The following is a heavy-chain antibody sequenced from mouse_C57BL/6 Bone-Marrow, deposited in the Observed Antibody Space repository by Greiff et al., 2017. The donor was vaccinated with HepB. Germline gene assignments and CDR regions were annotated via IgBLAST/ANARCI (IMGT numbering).Heavy chain of an antibody. CDR1: GFNIKDDY. Sequence: QLQQSGAELVRPGASVKLSCTASGFNIKDDYMHWVKQRPEQGLEWIGWIDPENGDTEYASKFQGKATITADTSSNTAYLQLSSLTSEDTAVYYCTTEVQGAMDYWGQGTSVTVSS. V-gene: IGHV14-4*01. D-gene: IGHD2-14*01. J-gene: IGHJ4*01. CDR3: TTEVQGAMDY. CDR2: IDPENGDT.